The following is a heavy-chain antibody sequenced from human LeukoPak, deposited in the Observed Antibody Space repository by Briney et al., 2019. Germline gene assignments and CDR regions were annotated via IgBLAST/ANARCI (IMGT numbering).Heavy chain of an antibody. J-gene: IGHJ3*02. CDR2: IIPIFGTA. CDR1: GGTFSSYA. Sequence: AAVKVSCKASGGTFSSYAISCVRQAPGQGLECVCEIIPIFGTANYAQKFQCRVTITADESTSTAYLELSSLRSEDTAVYYCARAPKRRSYVPVPFDIWGQGTMVTVSS. CDR3: ARAPKRRSYVPVPFDI. D-gene: IGHD3-10*02. V-gene: IGHV1-69*13.